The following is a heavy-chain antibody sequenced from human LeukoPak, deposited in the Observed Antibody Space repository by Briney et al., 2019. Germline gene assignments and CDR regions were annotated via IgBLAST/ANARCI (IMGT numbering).Heavy chain of an antibody. D-gene: IGHD1-1*01. CDR3: ARSLTTLTYEGY. CDR1: GFTFSSYM. J-gene: IGHJ4*02. Sequence: GGSLRLSCAASGFTFSSYMMNWVRQAPGKGLEWVSSINSGSTYTYYTESVKGRFTVSRDNAKNSLFLQMNSLRAEDTAIYYCARSLTTLTYEGYWGQGTLGTVSS. CDR2: INSGSTYT. V-gene: IGHV3-21*01.